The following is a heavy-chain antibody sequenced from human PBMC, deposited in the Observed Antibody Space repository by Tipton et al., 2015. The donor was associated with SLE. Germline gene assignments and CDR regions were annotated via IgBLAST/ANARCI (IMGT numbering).Heavy chain of an antibody. D-gene: IGHD3-10*01. J-gene: IGHJ4*02. CDR1: GGSISSGSYW. CDR3: ARGLAMVRGDSMDY. V-gene: IGHV4-61*02. Sequence: TLSLTCIVSGGSISSGSYWWSWTRQPAGKGLEWIGRIYTSGTTNYKPSLKSRVTISVDTSKNQFSLKLSSVTAADTAVYYCARGLAMVRGDSMDYWGQGTLVTVSS. CDR2: IYTSGTT.